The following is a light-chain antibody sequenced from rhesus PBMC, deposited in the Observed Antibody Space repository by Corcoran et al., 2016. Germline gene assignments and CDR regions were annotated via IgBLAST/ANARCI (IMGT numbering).Light chain of an antibody. CDR1: QGISSW. J-gene: IGKJ3*01. CDR2: KEA. CDR3: QQYNSAPFT. V-gene: IGKV1-21*01. Sequence: DIQMTQSPSSLSASVGDRVTITCRASQGISSWLAWYQQKPGKAPKLLIYKEARLQSGVHSRFSGSGSGTDFTLTFSSLQPEDFDAYHCQQYNSAPFTFVPGTKLDIK.